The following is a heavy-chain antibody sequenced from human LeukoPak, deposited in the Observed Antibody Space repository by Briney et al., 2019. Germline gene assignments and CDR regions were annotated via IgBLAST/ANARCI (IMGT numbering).Heavy chain of an antibody. D-gene: IGHD2/OR15-2a*01. CDR1: GFTFSSYA. CDR3: ARDAPENTYYYGMDV. CDR2: IYSGGTT. V-gene: IGHV3-66*01. Sequence: GGSLRLSCAASGFTFSSYAMSWVRQAPGKGLEWVSVIYSGGTTYYAGSVKGRFTISRDNSKNTVYLQMNSLRAEDTALYYCARDAPENTYYYGMDVWGQGTTVTVSS. J-gene: IGHJ6*02.